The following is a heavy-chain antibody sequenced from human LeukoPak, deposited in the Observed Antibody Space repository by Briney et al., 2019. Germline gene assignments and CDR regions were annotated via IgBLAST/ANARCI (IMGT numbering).Heavy chain of an antibody. Sequence: AESLKISCKGSGYNFASYWIGWVRQMPGKGREGMGIIYPRDSDTRYSPSFQGQVTISADKSISTAYLQWSSLRASDTAMYYCARCHPSWDFPYWGQGTLVTVSS. CDR2: IYPRDSDT. CDR3: ARCHPSWDFPY. D-gene: IGHD3-3*01. CDR1: GYNFASYW. V-gene: IGHV5-51*01. J-gene: IGHJ4*02.